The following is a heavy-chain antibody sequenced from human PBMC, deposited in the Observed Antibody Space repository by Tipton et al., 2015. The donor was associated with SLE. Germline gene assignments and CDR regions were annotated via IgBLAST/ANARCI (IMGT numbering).Heavy chain of an antibody. CDR1: GGSISSHY. CDR2: IYYSGST. CDR3: ARGTETGVVPRFRDDAFDI. V-gene: IGHV4-59*11. J-gene: IGHJ3*02. Sequence: TLSFTCTVSGGSISSHYWSWIRQPPGKGPVWIGFIYYSGSTNYNPSIKSRVTLSVDTSKNQFSLKQSSVTAADTAGSYCARGTETGVVPRFRDDAFDIWGQGTMVTVSS. D-gene: IGHD2-2*01.